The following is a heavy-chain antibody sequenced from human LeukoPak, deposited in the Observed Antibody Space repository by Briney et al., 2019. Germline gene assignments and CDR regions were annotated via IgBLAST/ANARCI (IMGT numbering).Heavy chain of an antibody. J-gene: IGHJ6*03. V-gene: IGHV4-34*01. CDR3: ARGGIAAAGTYYYYYMDV. Sequence: PSETLSLTCTVSGGSISSYYWSWIRQPPGKGLEWIGEINHSGSTNYNPSLKSRVTISVDTSKNQFSLKLSSVTAADTAVYYCARGGIAAAGTYYYYYMDVWGKGTTVTVSS. CDR1: GGSISSYY. D-gene: IGHD6-13*01. CDR2: INHSGST.